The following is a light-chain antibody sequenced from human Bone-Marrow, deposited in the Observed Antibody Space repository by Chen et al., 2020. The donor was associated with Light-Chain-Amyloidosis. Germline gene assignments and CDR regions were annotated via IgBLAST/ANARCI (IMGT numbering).Light chain of an antibody. V-gene: IGLV6-57*01. CDR1: SDSIATNY. Sequence: NFMLTQSHSVSESPGKTVIISCTRSSDSIATNYVQWYQQRPGSSPTTVIYEDDQRPSGVPDRFSGSIDRSSNSASLTIAGLKTEDEADYYCQSYQGSSQGVFGGGTKLTVL. CDR3: QSYQGSSQGV. CDR2: EDD. J-gene: IGLJ3*02.